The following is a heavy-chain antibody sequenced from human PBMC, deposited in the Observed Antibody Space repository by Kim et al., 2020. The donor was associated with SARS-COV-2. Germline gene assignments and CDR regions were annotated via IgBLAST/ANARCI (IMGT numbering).Heavy chain of an antibody. J-gene: IGHJ4*02. V-gene: IGHV3-21*01. CDR3: ARADYDSSGKRVRYFDY. D-gene: IGHD3-22*01. CDR1: GFTFSSYS. Sequence: GGSLRLSCAASGFTFSSYSMNWVRQAPGKGLEWVSSISSSSSYIYYADSVKGRFTISRDNAKNSLYLQMNSLRAEDTAVYYCARADYDSSGKRVRYFDYWGQGTLVTVSA. CDR2: ISSSSSYI.